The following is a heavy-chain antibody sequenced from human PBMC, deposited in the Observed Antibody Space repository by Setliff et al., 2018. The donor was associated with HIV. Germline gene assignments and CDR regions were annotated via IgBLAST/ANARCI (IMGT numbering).Heavy chain of an antibody. CDR3: ARSVTFLVDWFDP. D-gene: IGHD4-17*01. V-gene: IGHV4-31*03. CDR2: IYYRGST. CDR1: GGSITSGGYY. J-gene: IGHJ5*02. Sequence: SETLSLTCTVSGGSITSGGYYWTWIRHYPGKGLEWIGYIYYRGSTNYNPSLRSRLTISADTSKNQFSLKLTSVTAADAAVYYCARSVTFLVDWFDPWGRGTLVTVSS.